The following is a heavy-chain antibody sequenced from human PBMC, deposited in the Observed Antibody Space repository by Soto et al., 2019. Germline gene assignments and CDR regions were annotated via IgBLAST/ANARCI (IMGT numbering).Heavy chain of an antibody. CDR1: GYKFSSYW. Sequence: EESLKISCKASGYKFSSYWIAWLRQVPGKGLEWMGVIYPAASNARCSPSFQGQVSISVDNSISTAYLQWSSLKASDTAMYYCAIVLCIFPIFYTGSRPFFDYWGQGALVTFS. CDR3: AIVLCIFPIFYTGSRPFFDY. D-gene: IGHD1-26*01. V-gene: IGHV5-51*01. J-gene: IGHJ4*02. CDR2: IYPAASNA.